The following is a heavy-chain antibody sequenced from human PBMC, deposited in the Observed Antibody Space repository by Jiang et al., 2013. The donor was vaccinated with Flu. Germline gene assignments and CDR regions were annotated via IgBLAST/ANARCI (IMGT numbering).Heavy chain of an antibody. CDR1: GFTFGDYG. J-gene: IGHJ4*02. CDR2: ASYIGNTK. V-gene: IGHV3-30*18. D-gene: IGHD3-3*01. CDR3: AKEAHSYWSDWKAHFDS. Sequence: VQLVESGGGVVQPGRSLRLSCVASGFTFGDYGMHWVRQAPGKGLEWVAVASYIGNTKYYADSVQGRFTISRDNSKSTLYLQMTSLRAEDTATYYCAKEAHSYWSDWKAHFDSWGQGTQVTVSS.